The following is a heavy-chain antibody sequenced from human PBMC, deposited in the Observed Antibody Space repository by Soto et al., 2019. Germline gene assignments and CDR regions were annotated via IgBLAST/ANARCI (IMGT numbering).Heavy chain of an antibody. CDR3: ASMYYDILTGYYNHYYYYGMDV. V-gene: IGHV1-69*13. J-gene: IGHJ6*02. Sequence: GASVKVSCKASGFTFTTFGINWVRQATGQGLEWMGGMNTICDTADYAQKFQGRVTITADESTSTAYMELSSLRSEDTAVYYCASMYYDILTGYYNHYYYYGMDVWGQGTTVTVSS. D-gene: IGHD3-9*01. CDR2: MNTICDTA. CDR1: GFTFTTFG.